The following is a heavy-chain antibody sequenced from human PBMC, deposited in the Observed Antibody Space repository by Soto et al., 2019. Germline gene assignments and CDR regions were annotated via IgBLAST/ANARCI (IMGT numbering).Heavy chain of an antibody. V-gene: IGHV3-33*01. Sequence: QVQLVESGGGVVQPGRSLRLSCAASGFTFSSYGMHWVRQAPGKGLEWVAVIWYDGSNKYYADSVKGRFTISRDNSKNTLYLQMNSLRAEDTAVYYCARAPGITIFGVVGDYWGQGTLVTVSS. J-gene: IGHJ4*02. CDR3: ARAPGITIFGVVGDY. CDR1: GFTFSSYG. CDR2: IWYDGSNK. D-gene: IGHD3-3*01.